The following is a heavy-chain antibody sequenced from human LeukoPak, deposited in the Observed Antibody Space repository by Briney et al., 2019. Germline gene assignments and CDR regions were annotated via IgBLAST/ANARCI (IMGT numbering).Heavy chain of an antibody. Sequence: GASVKVSCKASHYTFTSYGISWGRQAPGQGVEWMGWISAYNGNTNYAQKLQGRVTMTTDTSTSTAYMELRSLRSDDTAVYYCARDGALGPERPPDYWGQGTLVTVSS. CDR2: ISAYNGNT. V-gene: IGHV1-18*01. CDR1: HYTFTSYG. J-gene: IGHJ4*02. CDR3: ARDGALGPERPPDY. D-gene: IGHD1-1*01.